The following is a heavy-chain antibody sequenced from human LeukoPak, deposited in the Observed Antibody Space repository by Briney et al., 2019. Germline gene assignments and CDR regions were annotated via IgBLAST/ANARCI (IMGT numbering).Heavy chain of an antibody. D-gene: IGHD3-22*01. CDR2: ISWNSGSI. J-gene: IGHJ3*02. Sequence: GGSLRLSCAASGFTFDDYAMHWVRQAPGKGLEWVSGISWNSGSIGYADSVKGRFTISRDNAKNSLYLRMNSLRAEDMALYYCAKDIMRSSARAFDIWGQGTMVTVSS. CDR3: AKDIMRSSARAFDI. V-gene: IGHV3-9*03. CDR1: GFTFDDYA.